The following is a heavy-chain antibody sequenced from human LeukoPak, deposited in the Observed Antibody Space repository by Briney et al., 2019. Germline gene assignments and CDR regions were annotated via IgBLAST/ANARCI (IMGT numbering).Heavy chain of an antibody. CDR2: IYSGGST. CDR3: ASGRMVQGVIGLDY. J-gene: IGHJ4*02. V-gene: IGHV3-53*01. D-gene: IGHD3-10*01. CDR1: GFTVSSNY. Sequence: GGSLRLSCAASGFTVSSNYMSWVRQAPGKGLEWVSIIYSGGSTYYADSVKGRFTISRDNSKNTLYLQMNSLRAEDTAVYYCASGRMVQGVIGLDYWGQGTLVTVSS.